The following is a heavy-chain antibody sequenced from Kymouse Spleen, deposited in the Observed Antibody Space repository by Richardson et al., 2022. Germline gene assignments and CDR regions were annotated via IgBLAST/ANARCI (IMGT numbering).Heavy chain of an antibody. Sequence: EVQLVESGGGLVQPGGSLRLSCAASGFTFSSYDMHWVRQATGKGLEWVSAIGTAGDTYYPGSVKGRFTISRENAKNSLYLQMNSLRAGDTAVYYCARDPGDWYFDLWGRGTLVTVSS. CDR2: IGTAGDT. CDR3: ARDPGDWYFDL. D-gene: IGHD3-10*01,IGHD3-16*02. J-gene: IGHJ2*01. V-gene: IGHV3-13*01. CDR1: GFTFSSYD.